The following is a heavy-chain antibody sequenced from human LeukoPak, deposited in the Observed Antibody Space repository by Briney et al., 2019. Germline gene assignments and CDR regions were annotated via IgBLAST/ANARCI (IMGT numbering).Heavy chain of an antibody. CDR3: AREGPDAFDI. J-gene: IGHJ3*02. CDR1: GDSVSTNSAA. V-gene: IGHV6-1*01. Sequence: QTLSLTCAISGDSVSTNSAAWTWVRQSPSRGLEWLGRAYYRSKWFNDYAVSVKSRITINPDTSKNQLSLQLNSVTPEDTAVNFCAREGPDAFDIWGQGTVVTVSS. CDR2: AYYRSKWFN.